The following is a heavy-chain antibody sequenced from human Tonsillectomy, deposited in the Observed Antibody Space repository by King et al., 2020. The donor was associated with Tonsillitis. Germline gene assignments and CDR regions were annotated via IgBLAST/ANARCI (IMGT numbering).Heavy chain of an antibody. CDR3: ARDIDDYGDYVGYFDY. D-gene: IGHD4-17*01. V-gene: IGHV3-30-3*01. J-gene: IGHJ4*02. CDR1: GFTFISYA. CDR2: ISKEGGNK. Sequence: VQLVESGGGVVQPGRSLRLSCAASGFTFISYAVHWVRQAPGRGLEWGAVISKEGGNKYSEDSVRGRFTISRDNSKNTLYLQMNSLRAEDTAVYYCARDIDDYGDYVGYFDYWGQGTLVTVSS.